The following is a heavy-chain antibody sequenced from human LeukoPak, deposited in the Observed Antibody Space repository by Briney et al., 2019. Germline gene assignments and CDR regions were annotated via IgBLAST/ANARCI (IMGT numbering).Heavy chain of an antibody. CDR1: GYTLSELS. Sequence: ASVKVSCKVSGYTLSELSIHWVRQAPGKGLEWMGGFDPEDEEIIYAQRFQDRVTMTEDTSTDTAYMELSSLRSEDTAVYYCARVLSRGGIRYFDYWGQGTLVTVSS. CDR2: FDPEDEEI. D-gene: IGHD2/OR15-2a*01. V-gene: IGHV1-24*01. J-gene: IGHJ4*02. CDR3: ARVLSRGGIRYFDY.